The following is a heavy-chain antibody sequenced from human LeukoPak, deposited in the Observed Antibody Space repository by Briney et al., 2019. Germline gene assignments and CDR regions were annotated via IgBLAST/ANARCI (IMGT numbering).Heavy chain of an antibody. Sequence: PSETLSLTCAVSGGSISSYYWSWIRQPPGKGLEWIGYIYYSGSTNYNPSLKSRVTISVDTSKNQFSLKLSSVTAADTAVYYCARGYRYRTCSGGSCRTYYYYMDVWGKGTTVTVSS. CDR2: IYYSGST. CDR3: ARGYRYRTCSGGSCRTYYYYMDV. V-gene: IGHV4-59*12. J-gene: IGHJ6*03. CDR1: GGSISSYY. D-gene: IGHD2-15*01.